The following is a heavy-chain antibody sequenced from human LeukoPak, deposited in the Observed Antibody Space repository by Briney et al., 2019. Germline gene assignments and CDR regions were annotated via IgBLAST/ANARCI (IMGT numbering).Heavy chain of an antibody. CDR2: INWNGGST. V-gene: IGHV3-20*04. CDR1: GFTFGDYG. J-gene: IGHJ4*02. CDR3: ARGDYGEHFDY. D-gene: IGHD4-17*01. Sequence: PGGSLTLSCAASGFTFGDYGMSWVRQAPGKGLEWVSGINWNGGSTAYADSVKGRFTISRDNAKNSLYLQMNSLRAEDTALYYCARGDYGEHFDYWGQGTLVTVSS.